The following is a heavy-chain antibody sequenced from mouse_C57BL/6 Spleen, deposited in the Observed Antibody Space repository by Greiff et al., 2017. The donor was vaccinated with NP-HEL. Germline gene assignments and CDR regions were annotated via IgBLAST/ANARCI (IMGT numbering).Heavy chain of an antibody. CDR1: GYAFSSSW. CDR2: IYPGDGDT. D-gene: IGHD1-1*01. Sequence: QVQLQQSGPELVKPGASVKISCKASGYAFSSSWMNWVKQRPGKGLEWIGQIYPGDGDTNYNGTFKGKSTLTVDKSSSTASMQLSRLTSEDSAVYVCARSGYGSSYGYAMDYWGQGTSVTVSS. V-gene: IGHV1-82*01. CDR3: ARSGYGSSYGYAMDY. J-gene: IGHJ4*01.